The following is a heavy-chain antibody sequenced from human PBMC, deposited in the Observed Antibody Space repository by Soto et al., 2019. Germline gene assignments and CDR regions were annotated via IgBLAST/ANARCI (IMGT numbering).Heavy chain of an antibody. J-gene: IGHJ4*02. CDR2: IIPMFGTA. D-gene: IGHD3-22*01. CDR1: GDTFSSYA. Sequence: QVQLVQSGAEVKKPGSPVKVSCKASGDTFSSYAINWVRQAPGQGLEWMGGIIPMFGTANYAQKFKGRVTTTAGESTSTVYMELSSLRSEDTAVYYCARVGPAHYYDSSGYYSPLDYWGQGTLVTVSS. CDR3: ARVGPAHYYDSSGYYSPLDY. V-gene: IGHV1-69*01.